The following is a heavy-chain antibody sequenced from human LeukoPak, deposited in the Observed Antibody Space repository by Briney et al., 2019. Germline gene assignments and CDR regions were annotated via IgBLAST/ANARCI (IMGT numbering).Heavy chain of an antibody. Sequence: SETLSLTCTVSAYSISSGYYWGWIRQPPGKGLEWIGNIYYSGSTYDNSSLKSRVTISVDTSKNQFSLRLSSVTAADTAVYYCARRTPILKNYDSDPIDAFDIWGQGTMVTVSS. J-gene: IGHJ3*02. CDR3: ARRTPILKNYDSDPIDAFDI. CDR2: IYYSGST. CDR1: AYSISSGYY. D-gene: IGHD3-22*01. V-gene: IGHV4-38-2*02.